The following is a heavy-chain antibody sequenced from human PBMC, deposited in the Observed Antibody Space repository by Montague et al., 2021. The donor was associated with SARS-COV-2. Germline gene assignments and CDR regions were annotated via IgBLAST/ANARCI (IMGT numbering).Heavy chain of an antibody. V-gene: IGHV4-59*12. Sequence: SETLSLTCAVSGGSISSYYWSWIRQPPGKGLEWIGYIYHSGSTNYNPSLKSRVTISVDTSKNQFSLKLSSVTAAGTAVYYCARGRGPIHYEILTGYYNWGDYYYYYGMDVWGKGTTVTVSS. J-gene: IGHJ6*04. D-gene: IGHD3-9*01. CDR3: ARGRGPIHYEILTGYYNWGDYYYYYGMDV. CDR2: IYHSGST. CDR1: GGSISSYY.